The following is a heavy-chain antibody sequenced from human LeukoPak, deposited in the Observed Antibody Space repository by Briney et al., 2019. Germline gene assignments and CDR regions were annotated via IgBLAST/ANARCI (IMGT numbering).Heavy chain of an antibody. D-gene: IGHD1-26*01. V-gene: IGHV1-2*02. CDR1: GYTFTGYY. CDR2: INPHSGGT. J-gene: IGHJ4*02. Sequence: ASVKVSCKASGYTFTGYYIHWVRQAPGQGLEWMGWINPHSGGTNYAQKFQGGVTMTRDTSITTAYMELSSLRSDDTAVYYCARDSGRWELPDYWGQGTLVTVSS. CDR3: ARDSGRWELPDY.